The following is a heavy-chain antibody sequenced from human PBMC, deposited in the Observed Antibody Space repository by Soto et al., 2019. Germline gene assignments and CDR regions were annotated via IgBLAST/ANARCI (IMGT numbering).Heavy chain of an antibody. CDR2: ISYDGSNK. CDR3: ARLKNWNDAFDI. D-gene: IGHD1-1*01. J-gene: IGHJ3*02. Sequence: GGSLRLSCAASGFTFSSYGMHWVRQAPGEGLEWVAVISYDGSNKYYADSVKGRFTISGDNAKNTLYLQMNSLRAEDTAVYYCARLKNWNDAFDIRGQGTMVTVSS. V-gene: IGHV3-30*03. CDR1: GFTFSSYG.